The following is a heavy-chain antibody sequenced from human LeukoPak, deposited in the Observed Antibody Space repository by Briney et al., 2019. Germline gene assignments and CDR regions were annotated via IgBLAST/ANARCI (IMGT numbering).Heavy chain of an antibody. D-gene: IGHD1-26*01. CDR3: AREEPRASFDI. CDR1: GFTFSSHW. V-gene: IGHV3-7*01. J-gene: IGHJ3*02. CDR2: IKQDGSEK. Sequence: GGSLRLSCAASGFTFSSHWMSWVRQAPGKGLEWVANIKQDGSEKYYVDSVKGRFTISRDNAKNSLYLQMNSLRAEDTAVYYCAREEPRASFDIWGQGTMVTVSS.